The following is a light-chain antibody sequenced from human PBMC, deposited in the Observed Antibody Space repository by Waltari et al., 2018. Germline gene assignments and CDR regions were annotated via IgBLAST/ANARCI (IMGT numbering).Light chain of an antibody. V-gene: IGLV8-61*01. CDR3: SLYMGSGIWV. Sequence: QTVVTQETSLSVSPGGTVTLPCALSSGSVSTTSSATLYRQTPGQPPRTLLYKANTRSSGVPDRFSGSILGNKVALTITGAQADDESDYYCSLYMGSGIWVFGGGTKLTVL. CDR1: SGSVSTTSS. J-gene: IGLJ3*02. CDR2: KAN.